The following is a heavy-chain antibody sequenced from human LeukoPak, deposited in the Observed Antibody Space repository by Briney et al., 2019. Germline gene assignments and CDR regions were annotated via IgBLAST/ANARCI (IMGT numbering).Heavy chain of an antibody. CDR1: GYTFTSYG. Sequence: ASVTVSCKASGYTFTSYGISWVRQAPGQGLEWMGWISAYNGNTNYAQKLQGRVTMTTDTSTSTAYMELRSLRSDDTAVYYCARDPLIYYYGSGSYYNEDDYYYGMDVWGQGTTVTVSS. V-gene: IGHV1-18*01. CDR3: ARDPLIYYYGSGSYYNEDDYYYGMDV. CDR2: ISAYNGNT. J-gene: IGHJ6*02. D-gene: IGHD3-10*01.